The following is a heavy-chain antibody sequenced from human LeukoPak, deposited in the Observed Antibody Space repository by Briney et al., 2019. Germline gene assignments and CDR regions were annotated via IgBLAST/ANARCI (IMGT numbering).Heavy chain of an antibody. Sequence: SETLSLTCAVYGGSFSGYYWSWIRQPPGKGLEWIGEINHSGSTNYNPSLKSRVTISVDTSKNQFSLKLSSVTAADTAVYYCATLRDYYDSSGFNHWYFDLWGRGTLVTVSS. D-gene: IGHD3-22*01. V-gene: IGHV4-34*01. CDR1: GGSFSGYY. CDR3: ATLRDYYDSSGFNHWYFDL. J-gene: IGHJ2*01. CDR2: INHSGST.